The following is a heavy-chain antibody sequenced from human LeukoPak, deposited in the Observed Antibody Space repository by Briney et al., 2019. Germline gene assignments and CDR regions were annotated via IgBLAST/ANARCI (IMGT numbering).Heavy chain of an antibody. CDR3: ARDFYTGHY. J-gene: IGHJ4*02. V-gene: IGHV3-74*01. D-gene: IGHD3-16*01. CDR1: GFTFTTYW. Sequence: GGSLRLCSAASGFTFTTYWMHWVRQAPGKGLVWVSGINRDGSTPIYADSVKGRFTISRDNANNTLYLQMNSLRAEDTAVYYCARDFYTGHYWGQGTLVTVSS. CDR2: INRDGSTP.